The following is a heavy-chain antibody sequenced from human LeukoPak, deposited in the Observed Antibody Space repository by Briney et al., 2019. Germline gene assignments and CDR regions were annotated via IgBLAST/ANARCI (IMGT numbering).Heavy chain of an antibody. Sequence: PSETLSLTCAVYGGSFSGYYWSWIRQPPGKGLEWIGEINHSGSTNYNPSLKSRVTISVDTSKNQFSLKLSSVTAADTAVYYCASGPRYCSSTSCYKVYYGMDVWGQGTTVTVSS. V-gene: IGHV4-34*01. CDR1: GGSFSGYY. CDR2: INHSGST. D-gene: IGHD2-2*02. CDR3: ASGPRYCSSTSCYKVYYGMDV. J-gene: IGHJ6*02.